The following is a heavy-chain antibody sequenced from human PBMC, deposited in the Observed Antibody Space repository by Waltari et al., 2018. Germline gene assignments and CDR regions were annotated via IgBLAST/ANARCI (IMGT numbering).Heavy chain of an antibody. J-gene: IGHJ4*02. CDR3: ARSPPYYDFWSGYFDY. CDR1: GFIVSSNY. V-gene: IGHV3-53*01. CDR2: IYSGGST. D-gene: IGHD3-3*01. Sequence: EVQLVESGGGLIQPGGSLRLSCAVSGFIVSSNYMSWVRQAPGKGLEWVSIIYSGGSTYYADSVKGRFIISRDNSKNTLYLQMNSLRAEDTAVYYCARSPPYYDFWSGYFDYWGQGTLVTVSS.